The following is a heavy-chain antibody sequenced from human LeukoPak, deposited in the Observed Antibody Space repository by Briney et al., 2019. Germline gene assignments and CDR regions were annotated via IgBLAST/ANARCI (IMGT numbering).Heavy chain of an antibody. Sequence: GGSLRLSCTASGFTFDAYAMHWVRQAPGKGLEWVSGISWNSGSIGYADSVKGRFTISRDNAKNSLYLQMNSLRAEDTALYYCAKDSAISSGWYGGAFDIWGQGTMVTVSS. D-gene: IGHD6-19*01. CDR3: AKDSAISSGWYGGAFDI. V-gene: IGHV3-9*01. CDR1: GFTFDAYA. CDR2: ISWNSGSI. J-gene: IGHJ3*02.